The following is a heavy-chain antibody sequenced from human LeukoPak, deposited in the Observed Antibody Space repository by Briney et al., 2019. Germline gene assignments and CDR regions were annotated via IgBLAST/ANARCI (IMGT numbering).Heavy chain of an antibody. CDR2: ISGSGGST. V-gene: IGHV3-23*01. Sequence: GGSLRLSCAASGFTFSSYAMSWVRQAPGKGLEWVSAISGSGGSTYYADSVKGRFTISRDKSKNSLSLQLNSLSAEDTAVYYCARSRSGYYEDYWGQGTLVTVSS. D-gene: IGHD5-12*01. J-gene: IGHJ4*02. CDR1: GFTFSSYA. CDR3: ARSRSGYYEDY.